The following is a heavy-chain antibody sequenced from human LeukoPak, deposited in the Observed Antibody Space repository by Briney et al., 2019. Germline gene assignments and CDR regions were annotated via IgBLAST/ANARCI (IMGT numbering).Heavy chain of an antibody. CDR1: GYSISSGYY. V-gene: IGHV4-38-2*02. J-gene: IGHJ4*02. D-gene: IGHD6-13*01. CDR3: ARIRYSSSWSFDY. Sequence: SETLSLTCTVSGYSISSGYYWGWIRQPPGKGLEWIGSIYHSGSTYYNPSLKSRVTISVDTSKNQFSLKLSSVTAADTAVYYCARIRYSSSWSFDYWGQGTLVTVSS. CDR2: IYHSGST.